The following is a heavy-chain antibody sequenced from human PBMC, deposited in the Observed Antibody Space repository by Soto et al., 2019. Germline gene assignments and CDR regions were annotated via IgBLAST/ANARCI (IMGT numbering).Heavy chain of an antibody. CDR3: AKVGQLLTEGGGY. V-gene: IGHV3-9*01. J-gene: IGHJ4*02. CDR2: ISWNSGSI. Sequence: EVQLVESGGGLVQPGRSLRLSCAASGFTFDDYAMHWVRQAPGKGLEGVSGISWNSGSIGYADSVKGRVTISRDNAKNSLYLQMNSLRAEDTALYYCAKVGQLLTEGGGYWGQGTLVTVSS. CDR1: GFTFDDYA. D-gene: IGHD2-2*01.